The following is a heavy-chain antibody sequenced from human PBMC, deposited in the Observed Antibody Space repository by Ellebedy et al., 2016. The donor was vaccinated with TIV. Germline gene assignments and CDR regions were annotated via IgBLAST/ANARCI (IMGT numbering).Heavy chain of an antibody. Sequence: AASVKVSCKASGYTFTGYYMHWVRQAPGQGLEWMGWINPNSGGTNYAQKFQGRVTMTRDTSISTAYMELSRLRSDDTAVYYCARDARYSGSYNGMDVWGQGTTVTVSS. J-gene: IGHJ6*02. V-gene: IGHV1-2*02. CDR3: ARDARYSGSYNGMDV. D-gene: IGHD1-26*01. CDR1: GYTFTGYY. CDR2: INPNSGGT.